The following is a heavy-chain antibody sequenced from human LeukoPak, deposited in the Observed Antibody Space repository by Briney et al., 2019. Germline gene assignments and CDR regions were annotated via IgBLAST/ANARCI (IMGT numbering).Heavy chain of an antibody. J-gene: IGHJ6*03. CDR3: ARAGDFFSSIFGVVPPGYYYYMDV. D-gene: IGHD3-3*01. Sequence: ASVKVSCKASGYTFTSYYMHWVRQAPGQGLEWMGIINPSGGSTSYAQKFQGRVTMTRDTSTSTVYMELSSLRSEDTAVYYCARAGDFFSSIFGVVPPGYYYYMDVWGKGTTVTVSS. CDR1: GYTFTSYY. V-gene: IGHV1-46*01. CDR2: INPSGGST.